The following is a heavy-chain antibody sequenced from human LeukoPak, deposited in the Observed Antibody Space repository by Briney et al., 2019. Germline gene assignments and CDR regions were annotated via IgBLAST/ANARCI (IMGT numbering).Heavy chain of an antibody. CDR2: ITGSGGST. D-gene: IGHD2-2*01. CDR3: AKTRLYCSGTSCYAHTNYFDH. J-gene: IGHJ4*02. V-gene: IGHV3-23*01. CDR1: GFTFSSYT. Sequence: PGGSLRLSRAASGFTFSSYTMSWVRQAPGKGLEWVSVITGSGGSTNYADSVKGRFTISRDISKNTLYLQMNSLRAEDTAVYYCAKTRLYCSGTSCYAHTNYFDHWGRGTLVTVSS.